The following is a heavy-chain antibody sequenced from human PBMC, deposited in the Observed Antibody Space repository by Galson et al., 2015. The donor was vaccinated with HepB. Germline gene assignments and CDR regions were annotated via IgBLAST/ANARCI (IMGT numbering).Heavy chain of an antibody. V-gene: IGHV3-23*01. Sequence: SLRLSCAASGFTFNSYAMSWVRQAPGKGLEWVSSISGSGGSTYYADSVKGRFTTSRDNSKNTLYLQMNSLRAEDTAVYYCAKSLMLFGDNWFDPWGQGTLVTVSS. CDR1: GFTFNSYA. D-gene: IGHD3/OR15-3a*01. J-gene: IGHJ5*02. CDR3: AKSLMLFGDNWFDP. CDR2: ISGSGGST.